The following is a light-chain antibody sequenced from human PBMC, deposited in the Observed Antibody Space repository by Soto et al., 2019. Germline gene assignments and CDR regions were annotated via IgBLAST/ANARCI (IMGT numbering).Light chain of an antibody. CDR2: GAS. J-gene: IGKJ1*01. V-gene: IGKV3-20*01. CDR3: QQYGSSPTWT. Sequence: EIVLTQSPGTLSLSPGERATLYCRASQSVSSNYLAWYQQKSGQAPRLLIYGASNRATGIPDRFSGSGSGTDFTLTISRLEPEDFAVYYCQQYGSSPTWTFGQGTKVDIK. CDR1: QSVSSNY.